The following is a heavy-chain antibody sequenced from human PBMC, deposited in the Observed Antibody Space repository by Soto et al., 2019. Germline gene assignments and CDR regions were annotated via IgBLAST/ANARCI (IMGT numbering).Heavy chain of an antibody. J-gene: IGHJ6*02. CDR1: GYTFTSYA. CDR3: ASESYDSSGYYYVLGYYGMDV. V-gene: IGHV1-3*01. Sequence: ASVKVSCKASGYTFTSYAMHWVRQAPGQRLEWMGWINAGNGNTKYSQKFQGRVTITRDTSASTAYMELSSLRSEDTAVYYCASESYDSSGYYYVLGYYGMDVWGQGTTVTVS. D-gene: IGHD3-22*01. CDR2: INAGNGNT.